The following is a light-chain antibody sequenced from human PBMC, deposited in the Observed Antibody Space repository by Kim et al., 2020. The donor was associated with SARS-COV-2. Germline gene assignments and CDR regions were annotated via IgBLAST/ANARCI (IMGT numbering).Light chain of an antibody. CDR3: SSYTSSSTYV. Sequence: QYALTQPASVSGSPGQSITISCTGTSSDVGGYNYVSWYQQHPGKAPKLMIYDVSNRPSGVSNRFSGSKSGNTASLTISGLQAEDEADYYCSSYTSSSTYVFGAGTKVPVL. V-gene: IGLV2-14*03. CDR1: SSDVGGYNY. J-gene: IGLJ1*01. CDR2: DVS.